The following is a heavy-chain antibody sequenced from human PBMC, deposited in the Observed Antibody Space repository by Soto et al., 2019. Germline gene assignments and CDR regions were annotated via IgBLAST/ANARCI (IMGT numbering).Heavy chain of an antibody. V-gene: IGHV3-48*02. D-gene: IGHD2-2*01. Sequence: GGSLRLSCAASGFTFSSYSMNWVRQAPGKGLEWVSYISSSSSTIYYADSVKGRFTISRDNAKNSLYLQMNSLRDEDTAVYYCARDKVVPAATEAYYYYYGMDVWGQGTTVTVSS. J-gene: IGHJ6*02. CDR3: ARDKVVPAATEAYYYYYGMDV. CDR1: GFTFSSYS. CDR2: ISSSSSTI.